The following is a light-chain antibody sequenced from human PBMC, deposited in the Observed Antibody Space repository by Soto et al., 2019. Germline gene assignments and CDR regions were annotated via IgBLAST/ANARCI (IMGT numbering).Light chain of an antibody. V-gene: IGLV2-23*02. J-gene: IGLJ1*01. Sequence: QSALTQPASVSGSPGQSITISCTGTSSNVGSYKLVSWYQQHPGKAPKLMIFEVNKRPSGVSNRFSGSKSGNTASLTISGLKVEDEADYYCCSSGGSPTYVFGTETKLTVL. CDR1: SSNVGSYKL. CDR3: CSSGGSPTYV. CDR2: EVN.